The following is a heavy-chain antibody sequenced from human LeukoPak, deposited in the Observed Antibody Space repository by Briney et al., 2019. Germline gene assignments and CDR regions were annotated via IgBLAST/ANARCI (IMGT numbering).Heavy chain of an antibody. J-gene: IGHJ4*02. Sequence: GGSLRLSCAASGFTFSSYSMNWVRQTPGKGLEWVSSISSSSSYIYYADSVKGRFTISTDNAKNSLYPQMNSLRAEDTAVYYCARATVVTPDFDYWGQGTLVTVSS. CDR1: GFTFSSYS. D-gene: IGHD4-23*01. CDR3: ARATVVTPDFDY. CDR2: ISSSSSYI. V-gene: IGHV3-21*04.